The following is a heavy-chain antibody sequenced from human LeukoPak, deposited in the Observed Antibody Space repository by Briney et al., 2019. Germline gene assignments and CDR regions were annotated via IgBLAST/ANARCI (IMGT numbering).Heavy chain of an antibody. CDR3: VLGHCSGGSCYSGEPQYYYYGMDV. V-gene: IGHV3-21*01. CDR1: GFTFSSYS. J-gene: IGHJ6*02. Sequence: GGSLRLSCAASGFTFSSYSMNWVRQAPGKGLEWVSSISSSSYIYYADSVKGRFTISRDNAKNSLYLQMNSLRAEDTAVYYCVLGHCSGGSCYSGEPQYYYYGMDVWGQGTTVTVSS. D-gene: IGHD2-15*01. CDR2: ISSSSYI.